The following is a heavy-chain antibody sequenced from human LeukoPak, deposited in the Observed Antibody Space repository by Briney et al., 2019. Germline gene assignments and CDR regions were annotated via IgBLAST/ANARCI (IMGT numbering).Heavy chain of an antibody. D-gene: IGHD6-13*01. CDR3: ARSGYTTRRHAAFDI. CDR1: GGSISSSSYY. Sequence: SETLSLTCTVSGGSISSSSYYWGWIRQPPGKGLEWIGSFYYSGSTYYNPSLESRVTMSVDTSKNQFSLKLSSVTAADTAVYYCARSGYTTRRHAAFDIWGQGTMVTVSS. V-gene: IGHV4-39*07. CDR2: FYYSGST. J-gene: IGHJ3*02.